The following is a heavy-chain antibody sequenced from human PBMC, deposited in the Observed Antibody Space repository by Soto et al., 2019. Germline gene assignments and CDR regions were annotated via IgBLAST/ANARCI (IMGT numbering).Heavy chain of an antibody. Sequence: VASVKVSCKASGYTFTSYGISWVRQAPGQGLEWMGWISAYNGNTNYAQKLQGRVTMTTDTSTSTAYMELRSLRSDDTAVYYCARVGPEQWLVLYYFDYWGQGTLVTVSS. J-gene: IGHJ4*02. CDR2: ISAYNGNT. CDR1: GYTFTSYG. D-gene: IGHD6-19*01. V-gene: IGHV1-18*01. CDR3: ARVGPEQWLVLYYFDY.